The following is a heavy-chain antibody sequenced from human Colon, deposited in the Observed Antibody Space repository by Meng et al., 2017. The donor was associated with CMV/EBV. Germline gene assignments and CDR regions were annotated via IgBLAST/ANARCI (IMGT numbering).Heavy chain of an antibody. Sequence: SGTTLVKPTQTCTLTCTFSGFFLSTIGLSVGWIRQPPGKALEWLALVYWNDDKRYSPALKSRLTVTKDASKNQVILRLTNVDPLDSGTYYCAHGGSGYDFGAGGFDYWGPGIQVTVSS. CDR3: AHGGSGYDFGAGGFDY. D-gene: IGHD5-12*01. J-gene: IGHJ4*02. CDR1: GFFLSTIGLS. V-gene: IGHV2-5*01. CDR2: VYWNDDK.